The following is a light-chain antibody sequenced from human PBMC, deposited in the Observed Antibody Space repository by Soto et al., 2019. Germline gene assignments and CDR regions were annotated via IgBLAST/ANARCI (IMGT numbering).Light chain of an antibody. V-gene: IGLV2-11*01. Sequence: QSALTQPRSVSGSPGHSVTISCTGTSSDVGGYNYVSWYQQHPGKAPKLMIYDVSKRPSGVPDGFSGSKSGNTASLTISGLQAEDEADYYCCSYAGSYSYVFGTGTKLTVL. CDR1: SSDVGGYNY. J-gene: IGLJ1*01. CDR2: DVS. CDR3: CSYAGSYSYV.